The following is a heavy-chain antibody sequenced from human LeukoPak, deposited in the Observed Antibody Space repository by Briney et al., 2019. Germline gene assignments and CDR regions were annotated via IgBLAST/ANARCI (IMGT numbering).Heavy chain of an antibody. V-gene: IGHV3-21*01. CDR3: ARDLVDYGGNSDY. J-gene: IGHJ4*02. Sequence: GGSLRLSCAASGFTFSSYSMNWVRQAPGKGLEWVSSISSSSSYIYYADSVKGRFTISRDNAKNSLYLQMNSLSAEDTAVYYCARDLVDYGGNSDYWGQGTLVTVSS. D-gene: IGHD4-23*01. CDR2: ISSSSSYI. CDR1: GFTFSSYS.